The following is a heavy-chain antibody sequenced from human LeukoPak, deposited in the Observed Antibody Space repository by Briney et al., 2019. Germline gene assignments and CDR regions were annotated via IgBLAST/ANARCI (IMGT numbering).Heavy chain of an antibody. J-gene: IGHJ5*02. CDR1: GGFISSSIYY. CDR3: ARHLSDNCDILTGYYLYNWFDP. V-gene: IGHV4-39*01. CDR2: INHSGST. D-gene: IGHD3-9*01. Sequence: SETLSLTCTVSGGFISSSIYYWGWIRQPPGKGLGWIGEINHSGSTNYNPSLKSRVTISVDTSKNQFSLKLSSVTAADTAVYYCARHLSDNCDILTGYYLYNWFDPWGQGTLVTVSS.